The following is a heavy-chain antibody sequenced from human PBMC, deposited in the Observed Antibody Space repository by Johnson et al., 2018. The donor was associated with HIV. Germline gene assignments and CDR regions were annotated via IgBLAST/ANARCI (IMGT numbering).Heavy chain of an antibody. Sequence: QVHLVESGGGLVKPGGSLRLSCAASGFSFGDYYMSWIRQAPGKGLEWISYISSDGSTIDYADSVKGRFTISRDNGNNSLYLQMNSLRAEDAAVYYCARDNEDIVLVGAFDIWGQWTMVTVSS. CDR3: ARDNEDIVLVGAFDI. CDR2: ISSDGSTI. J-gene: IGHJ3*02. CDR1: GFSFGDYY. V-gene: IGHV3-11*04. D-gene: IGHD2-8*02.